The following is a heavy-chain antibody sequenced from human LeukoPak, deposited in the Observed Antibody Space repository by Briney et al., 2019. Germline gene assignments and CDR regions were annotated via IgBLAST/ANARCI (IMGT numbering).Heavy chain of an antibody. Sequence: SETLSLTCTVSGGSISDYYWNWIRQPPGKGLEWIGHIYYSGSTKYDLSLESRVSISVDTSKNQFFLKLSSVTAADTAVYYCARDNPNDYGDYGNGMDVWGQGTTVTVSS. V-gene: IGHV4-59*01. CDR2: IYYSGST. CDR1: GGSISDYY. J-gene: IGHJ6*02. CDR3: ARDNPNDYGDYGNGMDV. D-gene: IGHD4-17*01.